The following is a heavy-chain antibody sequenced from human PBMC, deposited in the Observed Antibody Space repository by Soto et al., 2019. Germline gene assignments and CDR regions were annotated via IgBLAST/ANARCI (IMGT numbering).Heavy chain of an antibody. Sequence: PGGSLRLSCAASGFTVSSSQMTWVRQAPGKALEWVSLIFIGGTTQYAVSVKGRFTISRDYSRNTVFLQMNSLRAEDTAVYYCAREGPVESGANPIRYTSYDWWGQGTLVTVSS. D-gene: IGHD5-12*01. CDR3: AREGPVESGANPIRYTSYDW. CDR1: GFTVSSSQ. V-gene: IGHV3-53*01. J-gene: IGHJ4*02. CDR2: IFIGGTT.